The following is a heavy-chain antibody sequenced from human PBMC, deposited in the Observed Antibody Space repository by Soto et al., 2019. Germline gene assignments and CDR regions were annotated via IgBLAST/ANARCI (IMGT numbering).Heavy chain of an antibody. J-gene: IGHJ4*02. D-gene: IGHD2-15*01. CDR2: ISGSGGST. Sequence: LRLSCAASGFTFSSYAMSWVRQAPGKGLEWVSAISGSGGSTYYADSVKGRFTISRDNSKNTLYLQMNSLRAEDTAVYYCAKTNQGIVVVYYFDYWGQGTLVTVSS. CDR3: AKTNQGIVVVYYFDY. V-gene: IGHV3-23*01. CDR1: GFTFSSYA.